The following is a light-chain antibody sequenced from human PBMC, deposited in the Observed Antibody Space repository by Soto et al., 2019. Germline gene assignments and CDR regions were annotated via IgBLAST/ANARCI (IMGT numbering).Light chain of an antibody. CDR2: DVS. V-gene: IGKV3-11*01. Sequence: EIVLTQSPGTLSLSPGERATLSCRASQSVYTYLAWYQQKPGQSPRLLIFDVSDSATGIPARFSGSGSGTDFTLTIISLEPEDFAVYYCQQRFNWPGTFGLGTKVDI. CDR3: QQRFNWPGT. CDR1: QSVYTY. J-gene: IGKJ1*01.